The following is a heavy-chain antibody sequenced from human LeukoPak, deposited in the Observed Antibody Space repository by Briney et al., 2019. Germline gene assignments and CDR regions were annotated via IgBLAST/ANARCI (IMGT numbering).Heavy chain of an antibody. D-gene: IGHD3-10*01. J-gene: IGHJ4*02. V-gene: IGHV4-38-2*02. Sequence: SETLSLTCTVSGYSISSGYYWGWIRQPPGKGLEWIGSIYHSGSTYYNPSLKSRVTISVDTSKNQFSLKLSSVTAADTAVYYCARVGVYYGSGSYYNAIDYWGQGTLVTVSS. CDR1: GYSISSGYY. CDR2: IYHSGST. CDR3: ARVGVYYGSGSYYNAIDY.